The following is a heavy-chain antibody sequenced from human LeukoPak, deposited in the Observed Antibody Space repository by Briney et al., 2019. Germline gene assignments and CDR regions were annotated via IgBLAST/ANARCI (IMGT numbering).Heavy chain of an antibody. CDR2: IAYDGTKK. J-gene: IGHJ4*02. CDR1: GFTFSRYG. CDR3: AKGDYYDFDS. Sequence: GGSLRLSCAASGFTFSRYGMHWVRQAPGKGLEWVAVIAYDGTKKNYADSVKGRFTISRDNSNNTLYLQMNSLRAEDTAVYYCAKGDYYDFDSWGQGTLVTVSS. V-gene: IGHV3-30*18. D-gene: IGHD3-10*01.